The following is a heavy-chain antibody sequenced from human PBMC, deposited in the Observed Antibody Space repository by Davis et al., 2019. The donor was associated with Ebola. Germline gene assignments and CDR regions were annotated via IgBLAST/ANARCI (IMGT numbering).Heavy chain of an antibody. CDR3: ARVRFPWELIVRGYFDY. D-gene: IGHD1-26*01. CDR2: IQEDGSHQ. Sequence: GESLKISCAASGFTFSNYWMTWLRQAPGTGLEWVANIQEDGSHQFYVDSVRGRFTISRDNAKNSLYLQMNSLRAEDTAMYYCARVRFPWELIVRGYFDYWGQGTLVTVSS. V-gene: IGHV3-7*03. CDR1: GFTFSNYW. J-gene: IGHJ4*02.